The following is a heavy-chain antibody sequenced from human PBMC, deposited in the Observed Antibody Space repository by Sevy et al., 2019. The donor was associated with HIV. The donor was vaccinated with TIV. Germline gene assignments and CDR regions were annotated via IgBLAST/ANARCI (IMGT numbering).Heavy chain of an antibody. D-gene: IGHD3-3*01. J-gene: IGHJ4*02. CDR2: IKQDESEK. CDR1: GFTFSDYW. V-gene: IGHV3-7*01. Sequence: GGSLRLSCAASGFTFSDYWMSWVRQTPGRGLEWVATIKQDESEKYYMDSAKGRFAISRDNGKNSVSLQMNGLRVEDTALYYCAREVGGFNWRPYYFDTWGQGTLVTVSS. CDR3: AREVGGFNWRPYYFDT.